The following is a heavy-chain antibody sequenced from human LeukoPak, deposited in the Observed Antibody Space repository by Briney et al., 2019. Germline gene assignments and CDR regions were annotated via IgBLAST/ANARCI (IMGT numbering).Heavy chain of an antibody. Sequence: SQTLSLTCAISGDSVSSNSAAWNWIRQSPSRGLEWLGRTYYRSKWYNDYAVSVKSRITINPDTSKNQFSLQLNSVTPEDTAVYYCARVERYSSGWSRHFDYWGQGTLVTVSS. CDR1: GDSVSSNSAA. V-gene: IGHV6-1*01. J-gene: IGHJ4*02. CDR3: ARVERYSSGWSRHFDY. CDR2: TYYRSKWYN. D-gene: IGHD6-19*01.